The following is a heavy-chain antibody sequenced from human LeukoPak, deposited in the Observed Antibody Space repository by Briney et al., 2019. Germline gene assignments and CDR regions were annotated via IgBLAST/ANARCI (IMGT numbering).Heavy chain of an antibody. V-gene: IGHV1-69*01. CDR3: ARVPSYYDILTGYD. Sequence: GSSVKVSCKASGGTFSSYAISWVRQAPGQGLEWMGGIIPILGTANYAQKFQGRVTITADESTSTAYMELSSLRSEDTAVYYCARVPSYYDILTGYDWGQGTLVTVSS. CDR1: GGTFSSYA. D-gene: IGHD3-9*01. CDR2: IIPILGTA. J-gene: IGHJ4*02.